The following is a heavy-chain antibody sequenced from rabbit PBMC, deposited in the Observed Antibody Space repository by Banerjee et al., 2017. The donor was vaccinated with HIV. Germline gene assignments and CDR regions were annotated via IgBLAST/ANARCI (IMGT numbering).Heavy chain of an antibody. CDR1: GFDLSSYYY. J-gene: IGHJ4*01. CDR2: IAAASSGST. V-gene: IGHV1S40*01. Sequence: QSLEESGGGLVKPGASLTLTCTASGFDLSSYYYMCWVRQAPGKGLEWIACIAAASSGSTWYASWAKGRFTISKTSSTTVTLQMTSLTAADTATYFCARGDVGGYGYAFKLWGP. D-gene: IGHD6-1*01. CDR3: ARGDVGGYGYAFKL.